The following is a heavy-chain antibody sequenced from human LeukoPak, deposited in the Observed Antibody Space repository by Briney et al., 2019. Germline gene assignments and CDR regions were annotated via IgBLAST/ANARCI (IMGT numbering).Heavy chain of an antibody. J-gene: IGHJ1*01. CDR3: ARGGAARLHFQN. CDR2: IYHSGST. V-gene: IGHV4-61*01. D-gene: IGHD6-6*01. Sequence: SETLSLTCTVSGGSIGGNSYWNWIRQPPGKGLEWIGYIYHSGSTNYNPSLQSRVTISVDTSKNQFSLNLNSVTAADTAVYYCARGGAARLHFQNWGQSTLVTVSS. CDR1: GGSIGGNSY.